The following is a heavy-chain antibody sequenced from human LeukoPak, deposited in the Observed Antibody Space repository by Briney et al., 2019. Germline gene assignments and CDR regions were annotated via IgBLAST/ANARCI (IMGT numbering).Heavy chain of an antibody. CDR3: ARDFGTTVTTFGAVDI. CDR2: KSSKTTTI. Sequence: GGSLRLSCAASGFSLSTYSMNWVRQAPGKGLEWVSYKSSKTTTIYYADSVKGRFTISRDNAKNSLYLQMNNLRDEDTAVYYCARDFGTTVTTFGAVDIWGQGTKVIVSS. V-gene: IGHV3-48*02. D-gene: IGHD4-17*01. J-gene: IGHJ3*02. CDR1: GFSLSTYS.